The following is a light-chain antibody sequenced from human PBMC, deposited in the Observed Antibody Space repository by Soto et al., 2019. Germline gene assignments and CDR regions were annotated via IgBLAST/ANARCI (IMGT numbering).Light chain of an antibody. J-gene: IGKJ5*01. CDR1: QGTSSL. Sequence: IQLTQSPSSLSASIGDRVSITCRASQGTSSLLAWYQQKPGKAPKLLIYGATTLRSGVPSRFSGSGSGTDFTLTITSLQPEDFATYYCQQFKESFTFGQGTRLEIK. CDR2: GAT. CDR3: QQFKESFT. V-gene: IGKV1-9*01.